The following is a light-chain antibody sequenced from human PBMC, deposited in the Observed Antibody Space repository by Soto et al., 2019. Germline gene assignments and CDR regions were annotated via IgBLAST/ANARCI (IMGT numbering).Light chain of an antibody. J-gene: IGKJ3*01. Sequence: DIQMTRSPSSLSASIGESVTITCRASQSISNYLNWFQQKPGEAPKLLIYAASSLPSGVPSRFSGSGSGTDFTLTISSLQREDFATYYCQQSMSNLGTFGPGTKVDIK. CDR2: AAS. CDR3: QQSMSNLGT. V-gene: IGKV1-39*01. CDR1: QSISNY.